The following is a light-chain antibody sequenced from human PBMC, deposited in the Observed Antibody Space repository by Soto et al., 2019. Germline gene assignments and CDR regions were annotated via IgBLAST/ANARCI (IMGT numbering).Light chain of an antibody. Sequence: EIVLTQSPGTLSLSPGERATLSCGASQSVSFNYVAWYQQKPGQAPRLLVHGASTRVTGIPDRFTGSGSETDFTLTISRLEPEDFAVYCCQQYGTTPRTFGQGTKVEVK. J-gene: IGKJ1*01. CDR2: GAS. CDR1: QSVSFNY. V-gene: IGKV3-20*01. CDR3: QQYGTTPRT.